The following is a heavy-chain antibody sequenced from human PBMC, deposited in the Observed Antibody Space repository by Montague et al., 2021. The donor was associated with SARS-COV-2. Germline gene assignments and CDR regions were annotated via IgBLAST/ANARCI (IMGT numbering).Heavy chain of an antibody. CDR2: ISATSRTI. CDR1: GFTFSDYG. CDR3: VRDPATGMDV. J-gene: IGHJ6*02. V-gene: IGHV3-48*04. Sequence: SLRLSCAASGFTFSDYGINWVRQAPGMGLEWFSYISATSRTIYYXXPLKGRFTVSRDNAKNSLYLQMNSLRAEDTALYYCVRDPATGMDVWGLGTMVTVSS.